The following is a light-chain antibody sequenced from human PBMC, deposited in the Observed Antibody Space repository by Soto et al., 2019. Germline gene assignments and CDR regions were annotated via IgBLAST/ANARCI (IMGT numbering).Light chain of an antibody. CDR3: RQVLQTPPS. J-gene: IGKJ4*01. Sequence: DIVMTQSPLSLPVTPGEPASISCRSSHSRLQSNGNNYLGWFVQKLMQSPKLLIYLGSSRASGVHDRFSGSGTGTDVTLKISRVEAEDVGIYYCRQVLQTPPSVDGGTKVEIK. CDR2: LGS. CDR1: HSRLQSNGNNY. V-gene: IGKV2-28*01.